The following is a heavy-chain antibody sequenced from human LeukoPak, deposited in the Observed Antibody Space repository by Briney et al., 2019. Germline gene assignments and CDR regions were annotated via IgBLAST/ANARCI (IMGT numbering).Heavy chain of an antibody. D-gene: IGHD3-10*01. J-gene: IGHJ3*01. CDR1: GFTVSSNC. CDR2: IYSGGST. Sequence: GGSLRLSCAASGFTVSSNCMYWVRQAPGKGLEWVSLIYSGGSTTHADSVKGRFTISRDNSNNTLYLQMNSLRAEDTAIYYCAKVRRGLGDAFHVWGHGTVVTVSS. CDR3: AKVRRGLGDAFHV. V-gene: IGHV3-66*01.